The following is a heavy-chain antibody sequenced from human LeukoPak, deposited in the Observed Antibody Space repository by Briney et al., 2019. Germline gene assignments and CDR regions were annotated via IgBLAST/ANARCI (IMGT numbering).Heavy chain of an antibody. CDR2: TYYRSKWFN. J-gene: IGHJ5*02. CDR3: ARALGKNWFDL. Sequence: SQTLSLTSALSGDSVSSNSAVWNWIRQSPSRGLEWLGRTYYRSKWFNDYAVSVKSRIIIGPDTSKNQFSLQLNSVTPEDTAVYYCARALGKNWFDLWGQGTLVTVSS. CDR1: GDSVSSNSAV. D-gene: IGHD3-16*01. V-gene: IGHV6-1*01.